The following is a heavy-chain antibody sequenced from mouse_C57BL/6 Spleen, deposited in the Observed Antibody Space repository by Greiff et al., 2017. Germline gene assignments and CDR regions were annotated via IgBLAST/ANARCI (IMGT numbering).Heavy chain of an antibody. J-gene: IGHJ2*01. CDR3: ARGVAGTLFDY. D-gene: IGHD1-1*02. CDR2: INPNNGGT. Sequence: EVQLQQSGPELVKPGASVKISCKASGYTFTDYYMNWVKQSHGKSLEWIGDINPNNGGTSYNQKFKGKATLTVDKSSSTAYMELRSLTSEDSAVYCWARGVAGTLFDYWGQGTTLTVSS. CDR1: GYTFTDYY. V-gene: IGHV1-26*01.